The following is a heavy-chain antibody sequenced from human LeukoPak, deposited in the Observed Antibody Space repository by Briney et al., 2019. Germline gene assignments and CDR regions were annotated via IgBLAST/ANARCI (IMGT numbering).Heavy chain of an antibody. Sequence: GGSLRLSCAASGFTFSSNAMSWVRQAPGKGLEWVSAISGSDDNTYYADSVKGRFTISRDNSKNALYLQMNSLRAEDTAVYYCAKHQYSSGWYLNYWGQGTLVTVSS. CDR1: GFTFSSNA. V-gene: IGHV3-23*01. CDR2: ISGSDDNT. J-gene: IGHJ4*02. D-gene: IGHD6-19*01. CDR3: AKHQYSSGWYLNY.